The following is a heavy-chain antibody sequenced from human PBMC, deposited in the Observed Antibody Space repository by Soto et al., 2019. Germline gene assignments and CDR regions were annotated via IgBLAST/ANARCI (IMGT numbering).Heavy chain of an antibody. CDR2: ISYDGSNK. CDR3: ARGGGVLLWFGEFFDY. Sequence: LRLSCAASGFTFSSYAMHWVRQAPGKGLEWVAVISYDGSNKYYADSVKGRFTISRDNSKNTLYLQMNSLRAEDTAVYYCARGGGVLLWFGEFFDYWGQGTLVTVSS. CDR1: GFTFSSYA. D-gene: IGHD3-10*01. J-gene: IGHJ4*02. V-gene: IGHV3-30-3*01.